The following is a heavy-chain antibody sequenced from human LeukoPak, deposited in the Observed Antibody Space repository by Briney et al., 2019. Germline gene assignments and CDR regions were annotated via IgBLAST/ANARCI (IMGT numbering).Heavy chain of an antibody. CDR3: ARDPVEYYYDSSGYGTNWFDP. CDR1: GYTFDNYG. J-gene: IGHJ5*02. CDR2: ISAYNGNT. V-gene: IGHV1-18*01. Sequence: ASVKVSCKASGYTFDNYGFSWVRQVPGQGLEWMGWISAYNGNTNYAQKLQGRVTMTTDTSTSTAYMELRSLRSDDTAVYYCARDPVEYYYDSSGYGTNWFDPWGQGTLVTVSS. D-gene: IGHD3-22*01.